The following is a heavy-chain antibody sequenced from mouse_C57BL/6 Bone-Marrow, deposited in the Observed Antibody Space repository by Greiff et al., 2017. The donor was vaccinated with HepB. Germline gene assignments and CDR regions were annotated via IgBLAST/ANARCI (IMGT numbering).Heavy chain of an antibody. V-gene: IGHV10-3*01. J-gene: IGHJ3*01. CDR2: IRSKSSNYAT. Sequence: EVQLVESGGGLVQPKGSLKLSCAASGFTFNTYAMHWVRQAPGKGLEWVARIRSKSSNYATYYAYSVKDRFTISRDESQSMLYLQMNHLKTEDTAMYYCVSGGTPWFAYWGQGTLVTVSA. CDR3: VSGGTPWFAY. CDR1: GFTFNTYA. D-gene: IGHD1-1*01.